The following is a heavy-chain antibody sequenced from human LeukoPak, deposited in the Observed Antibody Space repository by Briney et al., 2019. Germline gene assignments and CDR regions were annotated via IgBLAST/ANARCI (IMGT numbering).Heavy chain of an antibody. CDR3: ARTTVAPYYFDY. J-gene: IGHJ4*02. CDR2: ISYDGSNK. CDR1: GLTFSSYA. Sequence: GGSLRLSCAASGLTFSSYAMHWVRQAPGKGLEWVAVISYDGSNKYYADSVKGRFTISRDNSKNTLYLQMNSLRAEDTAVYYCARTTVAPYYFDYWGQGTLVTVSS. V-gene: IGHV3-30*01. D-gene: IGHD4-23*01.